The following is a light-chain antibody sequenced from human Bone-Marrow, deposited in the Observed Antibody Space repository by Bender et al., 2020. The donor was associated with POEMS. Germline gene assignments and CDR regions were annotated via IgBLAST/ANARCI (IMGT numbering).Light chain of an antibody. CDR2: DVY. V-gene: IGLV2-14*03. CDR3: SSYTSSSTLGV. CDR1: SSDVGEFDS. Sequence: SPLAQPASVSGPPGQSITVSCTGTSSDVGEFDSISWYQQHPGEAPKLIIFDVYSRPSSVPGRFSGSKSGNTASLTISGLQAEDEADYYCSSYTSSSTLGVFGGGTKLTVL. J-gene: IGLJ2*01.